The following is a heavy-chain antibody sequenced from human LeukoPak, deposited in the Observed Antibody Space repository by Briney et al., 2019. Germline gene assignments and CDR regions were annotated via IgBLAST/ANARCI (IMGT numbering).Heavy chain of an antibody. V-gene: IGHV1-24*01. Sequence: ASVKVSCKVSGYTLTELSMHWVRQAPGKGLEWMGGFDPEDGETIYAQKFQGRVTMTEDTSTDTAYMELSSLRPEDTAVYYCATVHSGWTRFDYWGQGTLVTVSS. J-gene: IGHJ4*02. D-gene: IGHD6-19*01. CDR2: FDPEDGET. CDR1: GYTLTELS. CDR3: ATVHSGWTRFDY.